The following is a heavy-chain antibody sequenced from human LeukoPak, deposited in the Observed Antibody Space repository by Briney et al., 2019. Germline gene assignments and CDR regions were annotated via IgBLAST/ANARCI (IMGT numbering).Heavy chain of an antibody. Sequence: ASVKVSCKASGYTFTSYGISWVRQAPGQGLRWMGLISPDNGDTKSAQNLQGRVILTTDTSTSTAYMELRSLRSDDTAVYYCASGSYYFDYLGQGTLVTVSS. CDR3: ASGSYYFDY. CDR1: GYTFTSYG. V-gene: IGHV1-18*01. J-gene: IGHJ4*02. D-gene: IGHD3-10*01. CDR2: ISPDNGDT.